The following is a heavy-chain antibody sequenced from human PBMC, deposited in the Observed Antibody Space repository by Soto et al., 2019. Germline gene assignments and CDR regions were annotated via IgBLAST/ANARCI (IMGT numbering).Heavy chain of an antibody. CDR1: GGSFSGYY. Sequence: QVQLQQRGAGLLKPSETLSLTCAVYGGSFSGYYWSWIRQPPGKGLEWIGEINHSGSTNYNPSLKSRVTISVDTSKNQFSLKLSAVTAADTAVYYCARGYDYGDYCDYWGQGTLVTVSS. D-gene: IGHD4-17*01. V-gene: IGHV4-34*01. J-gene: IGHJ4*02. CDR3: ARGYDYGDYCDY. CDR2: INHSGST.